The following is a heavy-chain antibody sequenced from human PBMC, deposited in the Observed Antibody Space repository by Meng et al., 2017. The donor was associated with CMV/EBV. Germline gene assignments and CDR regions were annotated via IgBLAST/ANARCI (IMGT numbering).Heavy chain of an antibody. J-gene: IGHJ4*02. V-gene: IGHV1-18*01. D-gene: IGHD3-22*01. CDR2: ISGYNDNT. CDR1: GYTFTHHG. CDR3: ARDTMMIMSFDH. Sequence: QVQLVQSGAEVRKAGASVKGSCKASGYTFTHHGISWVRQAPGQGLEWMGWISGYNDNTKYARHLQGRVTMTTDTSTNTAYMELRSLRSDDTAIYYCARDTMMIMSFDHWGPGTLVTVSS.